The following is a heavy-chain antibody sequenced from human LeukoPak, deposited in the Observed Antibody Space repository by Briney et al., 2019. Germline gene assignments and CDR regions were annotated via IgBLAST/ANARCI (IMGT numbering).Heavy chain of an antibody. CDR3: ARENPLSLMVRGVILWFDP. J-gene: IGHJ5*02. Sequence: GASVKVSCKASGYTFTGYYMHWVRQAPGQGLEWMGWINPNSGGTNYAQKFQGRVTMARDTSISTAYMELSRLRSDDTAVYYCARENPLSLMVRGVILWFDPWGQGTLVTVSS. CDR2: INPNSGGT. CDR1: GYTFTGYY. V-gene: IGHV1-2*02. D-gene: IGHD3-10*01.